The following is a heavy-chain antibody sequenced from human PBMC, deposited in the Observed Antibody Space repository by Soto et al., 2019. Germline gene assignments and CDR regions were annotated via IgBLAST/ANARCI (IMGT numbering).Heavy chain of an antibody. D-gene: IGHD2-21*02. V-gene: IGHV1-18*01. CDR3: ARGRAYCGGDCYLLDY. CDR2: ISAYTGNT. J-gene: IGHJ4*02. Sequence: ASVKVSCKASGYTFTSYGISWVRQAPGQGLEWMGWISAYTGNTNYAQNLQGRVTMTTDTSTRTAYMELRGLRSDDTAVYYCARGRAYCGGDCYLLDYWGQGTPVTVSS. CDR1: GYTFTSYG.